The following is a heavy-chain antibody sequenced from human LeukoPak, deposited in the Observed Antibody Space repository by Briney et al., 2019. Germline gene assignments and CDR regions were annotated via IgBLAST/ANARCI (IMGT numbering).Heavy chain of an antibody. D-gene: IGHD3-22*01. CDR2: MNPNSGNT. V-gene: IGHV1-8*02. Sequence: ASVKVSCKASGYTFTSYGISWVRQATGQGLEWMGWMNPNSGNTGYAQKFQGRVTMTRNTSISTAYMELSSLRSEDTAVYYCARGGYYDSSGYTWGQGTLVTVSS. CDR1: GYTFTSYG. J-gene: IGHJ5*02. CDR3: ARGGYYDSSGYT.